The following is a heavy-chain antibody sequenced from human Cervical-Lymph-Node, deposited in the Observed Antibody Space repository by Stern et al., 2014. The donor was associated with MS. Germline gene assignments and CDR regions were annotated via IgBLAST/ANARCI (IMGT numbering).Heavy chain of an antibody. CDR1: GYTFNDYY. Sequence: QVQLGQSGAEVKKPGASVKVSCKASGYTFNDYYLHWVRQAPGQGLEWMGWIHPKTGGTKYVQNFQGRVTMTRDTSTSTVFMELNRLTSDDTAVYYCARGGYSSSYYRFDPWGQGTLVIVSS. CDR3: ARGGYSSSYYRFDP. J-gene: IGHJ5*02. D-gene: IGHD6-13*01. CDR2: IHPKTGGT. V-gene: IGHV1-2*02.